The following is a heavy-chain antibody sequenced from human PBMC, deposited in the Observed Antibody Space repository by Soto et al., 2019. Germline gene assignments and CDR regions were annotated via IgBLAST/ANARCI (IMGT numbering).Heavy chain of an antibody. V-gene: IGHV4-34*01. CDR2: INHSGST. D-gene: IGHD3-10*01. Sequence: PSETLSLTFAVYGASFSGYYWSWIRQPPGKRLEWIGEINHSGSTNYNPSLKSRVTISVDTSKNQFSLKLSSVTAADTAVYYCARMGFVLLGMDVCGQGTTVTVSS. CDR1: GASFSGYY. J-gene: IGHJ6*02. CDR3: ARMGFVLLGMDV.